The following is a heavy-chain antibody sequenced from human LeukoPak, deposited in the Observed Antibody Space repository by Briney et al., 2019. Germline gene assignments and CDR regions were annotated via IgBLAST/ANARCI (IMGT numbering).Heavy chain of an antibody. D-gene: IGHD3-22*01. CDR2: IIPIFGTA. CDR3: AKYDNSGYNGHDY. CDR1: GGTFSSYA. J-gene: IGHJ4*02. Sequence: ASVKVSCKASGGTFSSYAISWVRQAPGQGLEWMGGIIPIFGTANYAQKFQGRVTITADESTSTAYMELSSLRSEDTAVYYCAKYDNSGYNGHDYWGQGTLVTVSS. V-gene: IGHV1-69*13.